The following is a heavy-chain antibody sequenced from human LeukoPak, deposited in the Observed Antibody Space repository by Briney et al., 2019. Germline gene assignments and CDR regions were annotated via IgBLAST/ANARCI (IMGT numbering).Heavy chain of an antibody. CDR1: GFTFSSYW. CDR2: IKEDGSEK. J-gene: IGHJ4*02. V-gene: IGHV3-7*01. Sequence: GGSLRPSCAGSGFTFSSYWMSWVRQAPGKGLEWVGNIKEDGSEKHYGDSVKGRFTISRDNTKNSLYLQMHSLRVKDTAVYYCAKDAEKDWGQGTLVTVSS. CDR3: AKDAEKD.